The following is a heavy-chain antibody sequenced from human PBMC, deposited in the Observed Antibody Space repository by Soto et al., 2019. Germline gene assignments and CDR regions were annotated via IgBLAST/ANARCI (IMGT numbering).Heavy chain of an antibody. CDR3: VKDPTAGETGTYYSY. Sequence: QVQLVESGGGVVQPGRSLRLSCAGSGFTFNTYGMHWVRQAPGKGLEWVAVMSYDGRKEYYVDSVKGRFTISRENSKNTLYLQMNSLREEDTAVYYCVKDPTAGETGTYYSYWGQGTLVTVSS. D-gene: IGHD3-10*01. CDR2: MSYDGRKE. J-gene: IGHJ4*02. CDR1: GFTFNTYG. V-gene: IGHV3-30*18.